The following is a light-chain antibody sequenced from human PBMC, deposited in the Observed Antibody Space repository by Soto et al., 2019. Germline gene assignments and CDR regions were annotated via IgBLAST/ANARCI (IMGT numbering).Light chain of an antibody. CDR2: EVN. CDR1: GSDIGNYNL. Sequence: QSALTQPAAVSGSLGQLITISCSGSGSDIGNYNLVSWYQQQPGKVPRLIIYEVNEGPSGVSNRFSGSKSGNTASLTISELQPDDVCLYYCCSYVGSSLWMCGGGTKVTVL. V-gene: IGLV2-23*02. J-gene: IGLJ3*02. CDR3: CSYVGSSLWM.